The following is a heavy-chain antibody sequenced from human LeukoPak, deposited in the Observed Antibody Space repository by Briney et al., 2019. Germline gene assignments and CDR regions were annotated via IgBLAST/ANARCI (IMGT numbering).Heavy chain of an antibody. CDR3: ATFGVVITH. D-gene: IGHD3-3*01. CDR1: GFTFSNYE. J-gene: IGHJ4*02. CDR2: ISYSGGTI. Sequence: GGSLRLSCVVSGFTFSNYEMNWVRQAPGKGLEWVSYISYSGGTIYYADSVKGRFTISRDNAKNSLYLQMNSLRAEDTAVYYCATFGVVITHWGQGTLVTVSS. V-gene: IGHV3-48*03.